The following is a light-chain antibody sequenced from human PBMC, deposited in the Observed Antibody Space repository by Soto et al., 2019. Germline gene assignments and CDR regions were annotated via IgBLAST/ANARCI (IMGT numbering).Light chain of an antibody. Sequence: EIVMTQSPATLSVSPGERATLSCGASQSVSSNLSWYHQQPGQAPTRLIYGASTSATGIPARFSGSRSGAAVTLTISSMQSDDFSVYYCHQYHSRPPYTFGQGTKLDIK. CDR1: QSVSSN. V-gene: IGKV3-15*01. CDR2: GAS. J-gene: IGKJ2*01. CDR3: HQYHSRPPYT.